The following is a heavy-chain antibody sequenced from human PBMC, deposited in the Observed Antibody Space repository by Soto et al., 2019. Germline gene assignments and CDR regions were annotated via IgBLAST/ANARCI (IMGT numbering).Heavy chain of an antibody. D-gene: IGHD3-10*01. CDR2: INHTGGT. CDR3: STFITRLGSRSTPFPP. V-gene: IGHV4-34*13. Sequence: YRLGFRLLPGKGLEWIGEINHTGGTHYNPSLKSRVTMSVDKSKNQFSLRLSSVTAADTAIYYCSTFITRLGSRSTPFPPWG. CDR1: Y. J-gene: IGHJ5*02.